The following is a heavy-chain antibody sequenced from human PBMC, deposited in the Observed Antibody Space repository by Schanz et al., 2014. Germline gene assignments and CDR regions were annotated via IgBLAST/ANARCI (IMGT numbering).Heavy chain of an antibody. V-gene: IGHV1-2*06. CDR3: ASALTTWGGMDV. D-gene: IGHD4-4*01. CDR1: GYTFTGSY. CDR2: INPNSGGA. J-gene: IGHJ6*02. Sequence: QVQLVQSGAEVKKPGASVKVSCKASGYTFTGSYMYWMRQAPGQGLEWVGRINPNSGGANYAQKFQRRVTMPTDTSVSTAYMELSRLTSDDTAVYYCASALTTWGGMDVWGQGTTVTVSS.